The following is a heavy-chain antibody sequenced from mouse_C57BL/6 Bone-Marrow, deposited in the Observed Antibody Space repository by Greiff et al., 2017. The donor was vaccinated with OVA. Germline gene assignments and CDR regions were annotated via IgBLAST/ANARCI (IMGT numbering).Heavy chain of an antibody. V-gene: IGHV1-63*01. D-gene: IGHD4-1*01. J-gene: IGHJ2*01. CDR1: GYTFTNYW. CDR2: IYPGGGYT. CDR3: ARSGMGRADY. Sequence: QVQLQQSGAELVRPGTSVKMSCKASGYTFTNYWIGWAKQRPGHGLEWIGDIYPGGGYTNYNEKFKGKATLTADKSSSTAYMQFSSLTSEDSAIYYCARSGMGRADYWGQGTTLTVSS.